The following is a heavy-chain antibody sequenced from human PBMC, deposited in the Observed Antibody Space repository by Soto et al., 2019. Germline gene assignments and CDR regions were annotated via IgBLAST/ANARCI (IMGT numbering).Heavy chain of an antibody. Sequence: GGSLRLSCAASGFTFSSYWMHWVRQVPGKGLVWVSRINSDGSSTYYADSVKGRFTISRHNSKNTLYLQMNSLRAEDTAVYYCARVAGSAAGPNDYWGQGSLVTVSS. CDR2: INSDGSST. V-gene: IGHV3-74*01. CDR3: ARVAGSAAGPNDY. D-gene: IGHD6-13*01. CDR1: GFTFSSYW. J-gene: IGHJ4*02.